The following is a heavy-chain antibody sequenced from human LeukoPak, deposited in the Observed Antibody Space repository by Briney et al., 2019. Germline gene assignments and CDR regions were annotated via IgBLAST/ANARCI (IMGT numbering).Heavy chain of an antibody. J-gene: IGHJ4*02. D-gene: IGHD1-26*01. CDR1: GFTFSSYG. CDR3: ARHLVGDALDD. V-gene: IGHV3-33*01. CDR2: IWYDGSNE. Sequence: PGGSLRLSCAASGFTFSSYGMHWVRQAPGKGLEWVAVIWYDGSNEYYADSVKGRFTIFRDNSKNTLHLQMNSLRAEDTAVYYCARHLVGDALDDWGQGTLVTVSS.